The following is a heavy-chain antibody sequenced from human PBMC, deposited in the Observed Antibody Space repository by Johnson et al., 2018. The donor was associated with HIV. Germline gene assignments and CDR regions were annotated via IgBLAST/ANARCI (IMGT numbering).Heavy chain of an antibody. CDR1: GFNFDDYD. Sequence: VQLVESGGGVVRPGGSLRLSCAVSGFNFDDYDMSWVRQIPGKGLEWVSVIYSGGSTYYADSVKGRFTISRDTSKNKLYFQINGLRAEDTAVYYCAKQNRGAFDIWGQGTMVTVSS. J-gene: IGHJ3*02. CDR2: IYSGGST. V-gene: IGHV3-66*04. CDR3: AKQNRGAFDI.